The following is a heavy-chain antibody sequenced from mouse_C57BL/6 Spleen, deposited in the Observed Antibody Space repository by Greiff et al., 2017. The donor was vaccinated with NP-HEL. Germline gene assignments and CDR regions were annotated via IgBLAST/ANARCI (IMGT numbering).Heavy chain of an antibody. J-gene: IGHJ4*01. Sequence: EVQRVESGGGLVKPGGSLKLSCAASGFTFSSYAMSWVRQTPEKRLEWVATISDGGSYTYYPDNVKGRFTISRDNAKNNLYLQMSHLKSEDTAMYYCARDCDYGGAMDYWGQGTSVTVSS. CDR2: ISDGGSYT. CDR3: ARDCDYGGAMDY. V-gene: IGHV5-4*01. CDR1: GFTFSSYA. D-gene: IGHD2-4*01.